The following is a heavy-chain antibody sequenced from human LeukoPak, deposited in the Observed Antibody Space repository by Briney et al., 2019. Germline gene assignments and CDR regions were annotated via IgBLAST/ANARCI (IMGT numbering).Heavy chain of an antibody. J-gene: IGHJ3*02. CDR2: INPNSGGT. CDR3: ARAPLLLYAFDI. CDR1: GYTFTGYY. V-gene: IGHV1-2*06. Sequence: ASVKVSCKASGYTFTGYYMHWVRQAPGQGLEWMGRINPNSGGTNYAQKFQGRVTMTRDTSISTAYMELSRLRSADTAVYYCARAPLLLYAFDIWGQGTMVTVSS. D-gene: IGHD3-10*01.